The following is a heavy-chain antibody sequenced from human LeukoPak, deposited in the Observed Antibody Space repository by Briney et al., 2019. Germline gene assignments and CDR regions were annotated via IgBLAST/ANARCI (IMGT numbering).Heavy chain of an antibody. V-gene: IGHV4-4*07. CDR3: ARGGAGSTACFDQ. Sequence: SETLSLTCTVSGGSISGYSWSWIRQPAGKGLEWIGRVYLSGSTTYNPSLKSRVTMSIDTSKNQFSLTLTSMTAADTAVYYCARGGAGSTACFDQWGQGTLVTVSS. D-gene: IGHD1-26*01. CDR1: GGSISGYS. J-gene: IGHJ4*02. CDR2: VYLSGST.